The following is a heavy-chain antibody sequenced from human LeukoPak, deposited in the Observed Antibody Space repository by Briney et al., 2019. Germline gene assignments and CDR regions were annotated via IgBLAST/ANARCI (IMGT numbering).Heavy chain of an antibody. CDR1: GFTFSSYE. D-gene: IGHD2-2*02. Sequence: PGGSLRLSCAASGFTFSSYEMNWVRQAPGKGLEWVSYISSSSGTIYYADSVKGRFTISRDNAKNSLYLQMNSLRAEDTAVYYCARDDYCSGTHCYNYYWGQGTRVTVSS. CDR3: ARDDYCSGTHCYNYY. V-gene: IGHV3-48*03. J-gene: IGHJ4*02. CDR2: ISSSSGTI.